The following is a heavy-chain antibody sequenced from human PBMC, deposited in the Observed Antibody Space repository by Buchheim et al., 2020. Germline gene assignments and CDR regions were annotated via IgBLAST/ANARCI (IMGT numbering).Heavy chain of an antibody. J-gene: IGHJ5*02. CDR1: GFTFSDYY. D-gene: IGHD3-22*01. CDR2: ISGGGGGT. CDR3: AKDHYYDATGYRWFDP. Sequence: VQLVESGGGLVKPGGSLRLSCAASGFTFSDYYMSWIRQAPGKGLEWVSTISGGGGGTFYADSVKGRFTISRDNFENTLFLQMNSLRADDTAVYYCAKDHYYDATGYRWFDPWGQGTL. V-gene: IGHV3-23*04.